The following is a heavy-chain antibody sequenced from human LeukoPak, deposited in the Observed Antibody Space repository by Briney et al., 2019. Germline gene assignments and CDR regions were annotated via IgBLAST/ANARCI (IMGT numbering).Heavy chain of an antibody. CDR2: IVVGSGST. J-gene: IGHJ4*02. D-gene: IGHD3-10*01. Sequence: SVKVSCKASGFTLTSSAMQWVRQARGQRLEWIGWIVVGSGSTNYAQKFQERVTITRDMSTSTAYMELSSLRSEDTAVYYCAADPRREGSGSYEFDYWGQGTLVTVSS. V-gene: IGHV1-58*02. CDR1: GFTLTSSA. CDR3: AADPRREGSGSYEFDY.